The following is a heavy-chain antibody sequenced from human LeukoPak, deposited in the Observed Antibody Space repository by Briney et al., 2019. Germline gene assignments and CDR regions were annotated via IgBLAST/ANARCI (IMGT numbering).Heavy chain of an antibody. CDR1: GITFTNYA. J-gene: IGHJ5*02. Sequence: GGSLSLSCAASGITFTNYAMIWLRQAPGKGLEWVSSISVSGGITYYADSVKGRFTISRDNSKNTLYLQMNSLRAEDTAIYYCAGGSGHGFGHWESWGQGTLVTASS. CDR3: AGGSGHGFGHWES. D-gene: IGHD3/OR15-3a*01. CDR2: ISVSGGIT. V-gene: IGHV3-23*01.